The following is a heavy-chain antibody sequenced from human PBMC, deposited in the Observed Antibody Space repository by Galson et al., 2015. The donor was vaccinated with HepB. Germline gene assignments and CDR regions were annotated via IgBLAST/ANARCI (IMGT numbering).Heavy chain of an antibody. CDR3: ARGPPLEWLLLTYFDY. V-gene: IGHV1-24*01. CDR1: GYTLTELS. Sequence: SVKVSCKVSGYTLTELSMHWVRQAPGKGLEWMGGFDPVDGERIYAQKFQGRVTMTEDTSTDTAYMELSRLRSDDTAVYYCARGPPLEWLLLTYFDYWGQGTLVTVSS. D-gene: IGHD3-3*01. J-gene: IGHJ4*02. CDR2: FDPVDGER.